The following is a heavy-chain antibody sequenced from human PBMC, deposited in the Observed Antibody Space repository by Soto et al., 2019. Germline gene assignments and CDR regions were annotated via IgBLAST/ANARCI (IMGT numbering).Heavy chain of an antibody. Sequence: GGSLRLSCAASGFTFSSYGMNWVRQAPGKGLEWVAVISYDGSNKYYADSVKGRFTISRDNSKNTLYLQMNSLRAEDTTVYYCAKVVIEAAGTAFWFDPWGQGTLVTVSS. V-gene: IGHV3-30*18. CDR2: ISYDGSNK. D-gene: IGHD6-13*01. CDR3: AKVVIEAAGTAFWFDP. J-gene: IGHJ5*02. CDR1: GFTFSSYG.